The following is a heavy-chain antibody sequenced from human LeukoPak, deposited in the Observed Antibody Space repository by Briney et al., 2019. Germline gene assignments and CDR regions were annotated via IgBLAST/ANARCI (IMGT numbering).Heavy chain of an antibody. J-gene: IGHJ4*02. CDR3: ARVSNDGLYFDF. V-gene: IGHV3-53*01. CDR2: IYGGSST. D-gene: IGHD1-1*01. CDR1: GFTFSDYY. Sequence: GGSLRLSCAASGFTFSDYYMSWIRQAPGKGLEWVSVIYGGSSTYYADSVKGRFIISRDNSKNTLFLQMNSLRAEDTAVYYCARVSNDGLYFDFWGQGTLVTVSS.